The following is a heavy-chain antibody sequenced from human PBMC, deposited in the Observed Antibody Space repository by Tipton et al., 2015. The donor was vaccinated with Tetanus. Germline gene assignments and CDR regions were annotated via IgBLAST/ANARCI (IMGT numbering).Heavy chain of an antibody. CDR2: IYYSGST. D-gene: IGHD3-16*01. CDR3: ARDHGITWGGMGYYYGMDV. J-gene: IGHJ6*02. CDR1: GGSISSDAHY. Sequence: LRLSCSVSGGSISSDAHYWSWIRQPPGKGLESIGYIYYSGSTYYNPSLKSRVTISVGTSKNQFSLRLSSVTAADTAVYYCARDHGITWGGMGYYYGMDVWGQGTTVTVSS. V-gene: IGHV4-30-4*01.